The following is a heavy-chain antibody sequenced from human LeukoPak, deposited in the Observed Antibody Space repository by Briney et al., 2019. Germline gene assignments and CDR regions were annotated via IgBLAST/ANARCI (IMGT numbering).Heavy chain of an antibody. J-gene: IGHJ5*02. CDR2: ISAYNGNT. CDR3: ARELRYFDWSYNWFDP. Sequence: GASVKVSCKASGYTFTSYGISWVRQAPGQGLEWMGWISAYNGNTNYAQKLQGRVTMTTDTSTSTAYMELRSLRSDDTAVYYCARELRYFDWSYNWFDPWGQGTLVTVSS. V-gene: IGHV1-18*01. CDR1: GYTFTSYG. D-gene: IGHD3-9*01.